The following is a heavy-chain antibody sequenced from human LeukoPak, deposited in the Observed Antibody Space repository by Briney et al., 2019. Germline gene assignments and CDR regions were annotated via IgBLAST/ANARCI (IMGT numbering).Heavy chain of an antibody. CDR2: IEPAGSAT. V-gene: IGHV3-7*01. CDR1: GFTFSSYW. CDR3: GRFGYVAAVDS. Sequence: GGSLRLSCTASGFTFSSYWMTWVRQAPGKGLEWVANIEPAGSATYYVDSVKGRFTISRDNAKNLLYLQMDSLRAEDSAVYHCGRFGYVAAVDSWGQGALVTVSS. D-gene: IGHD2-15*01. J-gene: IGHJ4*02.